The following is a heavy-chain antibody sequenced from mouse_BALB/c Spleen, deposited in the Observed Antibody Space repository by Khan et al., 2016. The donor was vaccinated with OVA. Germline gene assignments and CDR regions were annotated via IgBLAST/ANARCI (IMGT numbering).Heavy chain of an antibody. D-gene: IGHD1-1*01. Sequence: VQLKESGGGLVQPGGSLTLSCAASGFTFSSYGMSWVRQTPDKRLELVATINSNGGSTYYPDNVKGRFSISRDNAKNTLFLQMSSLKSEDTAMYYCARDPYYYGSKYAMDYWGQGTSVTVSS. J-gene: IGHJ4*01. CDR3: ARDPYYYGSKYAMDY. CDR2: INSNGGST. V-gene: IGHV5-6-3*01. CDR1: GFTFSSYG.